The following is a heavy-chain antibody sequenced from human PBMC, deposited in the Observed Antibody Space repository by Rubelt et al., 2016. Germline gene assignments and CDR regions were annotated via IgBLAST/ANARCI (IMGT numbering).Heavy chain of an antibody. CDR1: GGTFSSYA. J-gene: IGHJ4*02. D-gene: IGHD6-6*01. V-gene: IGHV1-69*01. CDR3: ATTIAIRPYYFDY. Sequence: QVQPVQSGAEVKKPGSSVKVSCKASGGTFSSYAISWVRQAPGQGLEWMGGIIPVFGTANYAQKFQGGVTRTADESTRTAYMELSSLRSEDTAVYYCATTIAIRPYYFDYWGQGTLVTVSS. CDR2: IIPVFGTA.